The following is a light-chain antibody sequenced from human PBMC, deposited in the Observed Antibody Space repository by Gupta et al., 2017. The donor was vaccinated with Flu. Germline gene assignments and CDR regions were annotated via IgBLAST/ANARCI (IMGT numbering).Light chain of an antibody. Sequence: CYGDKLEDKYTSWYQQLPGQSPVLVIYEDTKRPSGISERFSGSISGNTATLTISGTQALDEADYYCQAWDSSSVVFGGGTKLTVL. CDR3: QAWDSSSVV. CDR2: EDT. J-gene: IGLJ2*01. CDR1: KLEDKY. V-gene: IGLV3-1*01.